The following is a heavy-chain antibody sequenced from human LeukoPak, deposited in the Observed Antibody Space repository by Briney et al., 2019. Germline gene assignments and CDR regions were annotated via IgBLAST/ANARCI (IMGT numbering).Heavy chain of an antibody. J-gene: IGHJ3*02. CDR3: ARDLIAAASGAFDI. CDR1: GGSISGYY. V-gene: IGHV4-59*01. CDR2: IHYSGGT. Sequence: SETLSLTCTVSGGSISGYYWSWIRLPPGKGLEWIGYIHYSGGTNYNPSLKSRVTISVDTSKNQFSLKLTSVTAAGTAVYYCARDLIAAASGAFDIWGQGTMVTVSS. D-gene: IGHD6-13*01.